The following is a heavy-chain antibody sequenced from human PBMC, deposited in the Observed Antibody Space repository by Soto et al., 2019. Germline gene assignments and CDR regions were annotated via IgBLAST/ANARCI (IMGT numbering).Heavy chain of an antibody. CDR3: VGFCRGGSCSGLASFDF. J-gene: IGHJ3*01. Sequence: GGSLRLSWAASGFTLNHNSIAWVRQAPGGGLEWVSSISGAGDFTYYGDSVEGRFTISRDNFRNTVYLQMNNLRGEDTAVYYCVGFCRGGSCSGLASFDFWGQGTMVTVSS. D-gene: IGHD2-15*01. CDR1: GFTLNHNS. CDR2: ISGAGDFT. V-gene: IGHV3-23*01.